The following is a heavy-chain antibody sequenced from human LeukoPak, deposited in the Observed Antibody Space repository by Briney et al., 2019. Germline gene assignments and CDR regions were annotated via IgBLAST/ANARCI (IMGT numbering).Heavy chain of an antibody. CDR3: ARSGMWFSTND. Sequence: ASVKVSCKASGGTFSSYAISWVRQAPGQGLEWMGGIIPIFGTANYAQKFQGRVTITADESTSTVYMEVSSLRSEDTAIYYCARSGMWFSTNDWGQGTLVTVSS. D-gene: IGHD2-21*01. V-gene: IGHV1-69*13. CDR1: GGTFSSYA. CDR2: IIPIFGTA. J-gene: IGHJ4*02.